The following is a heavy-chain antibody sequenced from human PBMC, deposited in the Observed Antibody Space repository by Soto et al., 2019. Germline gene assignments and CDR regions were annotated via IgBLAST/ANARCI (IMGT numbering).Heavy chain of an antibody. Sequence: EVQLLESGGGLVQAGGSLRLSCAASGFTFSSYAMSWVRQAPGKGLEWVSRISGNGGSTYYADSVKGRFTISRDNSKYTLYLEMNSLRAEDTAVYYCAKDLRDVAAVPGAPVSWGQGTLVTVSS. J-gene: IGHJ4*02. CDR3: AKDLRDVAAVPGAPVS. D-gene: IGHD2-2*01. CDR1: GFTFSSYA. V-gene: IGHV3-23*01. CDR2: ISGNGGST.